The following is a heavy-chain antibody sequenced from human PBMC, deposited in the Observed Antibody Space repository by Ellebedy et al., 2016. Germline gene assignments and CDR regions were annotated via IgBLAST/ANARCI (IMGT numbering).Heavy chain of an antibody. D-gene: IGHD3-22*01. J-gene: IGHJ5*02. CDR1: GGSISSSSYY. Sequence: SETLSLTCTVSGGSISSSSYYWGWIRQPPGKGLEWIGSIYYSGSTYYNPSLKSRVTISVDTSKNQFSLKLSSVTAAGTAVYYCASDINYYDSSGYYSIDPWGQGTLVTVSS. CDR2: IYYSGST. CDR3: ASDINYYDSSGYYSIDP. V-gene: IGHV4-39*07.